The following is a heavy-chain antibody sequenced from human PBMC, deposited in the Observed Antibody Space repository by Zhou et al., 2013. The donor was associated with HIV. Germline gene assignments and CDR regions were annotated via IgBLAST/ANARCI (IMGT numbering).Heavy chain of an antibody. V-gene: IGHV4-34*01. J-gene: IGHJ6*03. Sequence: QVQLQQWGAGLLKPSEILSLTCAVYGGSFSDYYWSWIRQPPGKGLEWIGEINHSGSANYIPSLKSRVSISIDASKKQFSLKVTSVTAADTAVYFCARARSSWNWSMDVWGKGPRVTVSS. CDR2: INHSGSA. CDR3: ARARSSWNWSMDV. D-gene: IGHD6-13*01. CDR1: GGSFSDYY.